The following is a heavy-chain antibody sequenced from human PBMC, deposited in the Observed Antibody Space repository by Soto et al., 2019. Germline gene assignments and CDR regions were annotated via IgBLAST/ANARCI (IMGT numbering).Heavy chain of an antibody. CDR2: IYSGGST. Sequence: GESLKISCAASGFTVSSNYMSWVRQAPGKGLEWVSVIYSGGSTYYADSVKGRFTISRDNSKNTLYLQMNSLRAEDTAVYYCARDPRRYNWNNYYYYGMDVWGQGTTVTVSS. V-gene: IGHV3-53*01. D-gene: IGHD1-20*01. CDR1: GFTVSSNY. CDR3: ARDPRRYNWNNYYYYGMDV. J-gene: IGHJ6*02.